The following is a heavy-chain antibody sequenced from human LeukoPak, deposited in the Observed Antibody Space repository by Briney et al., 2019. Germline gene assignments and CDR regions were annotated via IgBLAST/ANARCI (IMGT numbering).Heavy chain of an antibody. J-gene: IGHJ3*02. CDR1: GFTFSSYE. CDR2: ISSSGSTI. D-gene: IGHD4-11*01. Sequence: PGGSLRLSCAASGFTFSSYEMNWVRQAPGKGLEWVSYISSSGSTIYYADSVKGRFTISRDNAENSVYLQMNNLRADDTAVYYCARDRDTTTATGLASDIWGQGTMVTVSS. V-gene: IGHV3-48*03. CDR3: ARDRDTTTATGLASDI.